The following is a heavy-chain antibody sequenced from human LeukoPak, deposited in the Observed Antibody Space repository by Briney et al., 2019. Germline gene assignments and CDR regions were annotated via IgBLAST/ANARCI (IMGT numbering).Heavy chain of an antibody. Sequence: GGSLRLSCAASGFTFSSYAMSWVRQAPGKGLEWVSAISGSGGSTYYADSVKGRFTISRDNAKNSLYLQMNSLRAEDTAVYYGARNTELEHPPGFDIGAQGTRVPVS. J-gene: IGHJ3*02. CDR3: ARNTELEHPPGFDI. CDR1: GFTFSSYA. CDR2: ISGSGGST. V-gene: IGHV3-23*01. D-gene: IGHD2-8*02.